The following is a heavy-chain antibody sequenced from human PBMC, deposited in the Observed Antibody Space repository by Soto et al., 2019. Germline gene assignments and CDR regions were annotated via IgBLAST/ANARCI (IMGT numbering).Heavy chain of an antibody. CDR3: ARRAVNTMVRGINWFDP. D-gene: IGHD3-10*01. Sequence: ASVKVSCKASGYTFTSYGISWVRQAPGQGLEWMGWISAYNGNTNYAQKLQGRVTMTTDTSTSTAYMELRSLRSDDTAVYYCARRAVNTMVRGINWFDPWGQGTLVTVSS. CDR1: GYTFTSYG. J-gene: IGHJ5*02. CDR2: ISAYNGNT. V-gene: IGHV1-18*01.